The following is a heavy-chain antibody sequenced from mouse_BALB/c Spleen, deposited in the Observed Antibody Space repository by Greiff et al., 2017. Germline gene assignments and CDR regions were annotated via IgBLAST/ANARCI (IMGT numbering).Heavy chain of an antibody. CDR3: NAWYYYGSSLFAY. CDR2: IDPENGDT. Sequence: EVQLQQSGAELVRSGASVKLSCTASGFNIKDYYMHWVKQRPEQGLEWIGWIDPENGDTEYAPKFQGKATMTADTSSNTAYLQLSSLTSEDTAVYYCNAWYYYGSSLFAYWGQGTLVTVSA. V-gene: IGHV14-4*02. CDR1: GFNIKDYY. J-gene: IGHJ3*01. D-gene: IGHD1-1*01.